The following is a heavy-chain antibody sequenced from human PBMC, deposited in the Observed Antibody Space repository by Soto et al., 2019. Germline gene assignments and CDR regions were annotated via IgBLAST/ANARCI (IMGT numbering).Heavy chain of an antibody. D-gene: IGHD3-9*01. CDR2: IYYSGST. Sequence: SETLSLTCTVSGGSISSSSYYWGWIRQPPGKGLEWIGSIYYSGSTYYNPSLKSRVTISVDTSKNQFSLKLSSVTAADTAVYYCARQGYYDILVDYYYYMDVWGKGTTVTVSS. CDR1: GGSISSSSYY. V-gene: IGHV4-39*01. J-gene: IGHJ6*03. CDR3: ARQGYYDILVDYYYYMDV.